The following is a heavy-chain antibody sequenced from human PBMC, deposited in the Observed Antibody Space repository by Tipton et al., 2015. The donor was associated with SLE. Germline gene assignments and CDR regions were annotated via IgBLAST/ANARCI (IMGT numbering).Heavy chain of an antibody. V-gene: IGHV4-59*01. CDR2: IYYSGST. D-gene: IGHD3-3*01. CDR1: GGSISSYY. Sequence: LRLSCTVSGGSISSYYWSWIRQPPGKGLEWIGYIYYSGSTNYSPSLKSRVTISVDTSKNQFSLKLSSVTAADTAVYYCARDPTIFGGWFDPWGQGTLVTVSS. J-gene: IGHJ5*02. CDR3: ARDPTIFGGWFDP.